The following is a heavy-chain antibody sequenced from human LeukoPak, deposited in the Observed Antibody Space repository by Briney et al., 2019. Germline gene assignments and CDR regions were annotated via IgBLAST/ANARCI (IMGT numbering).Heavy chain of an antibody. D-gene: IGHD5-12*01. J-gene: IGHJ3*02. CDR3: AKVLYPATGASWGFDT. V-gene: IGHV3-23*01. CDR2: ISGSGGST. CDR1: GFTFSSYA. Sequence: GGSLRLSCAASGFTFSSYAMSWVRQAPGKGLEWVSAISGSGGSTYYADSVKGRFTISRDNSKNTLYLQMNSLRAEDTAVYYCAKVLYPATGASWGFDTWGQGTMVTVSS.